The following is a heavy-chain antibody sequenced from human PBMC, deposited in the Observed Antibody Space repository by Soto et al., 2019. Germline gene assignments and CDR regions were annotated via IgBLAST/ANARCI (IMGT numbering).Heavy chain of an antibody. CDR2: ISGSGGST. J-gene: IGHJ6*02. CDR1: GFTFSSYA. V-gene: IGHV3-23*01. D-gene: IGHD5-12*01. Sequence: GGSLRLSCAASGFTFSSYAMSWVRQAPGKGLEWVSAISGSGGSTYYADSVKGRFTISRDNSKNTLYLQMNSLRAEDTAVYYCAKEGDGYNFFGPYYYYCMDVWGQGTTVTVSS. CDR3: AKEGDGYNFFGPYYYYCMDV.